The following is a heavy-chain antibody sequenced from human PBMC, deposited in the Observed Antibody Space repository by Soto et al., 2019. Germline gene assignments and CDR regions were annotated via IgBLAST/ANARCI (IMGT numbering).Heavy chain of an antibody. CDR3: ARDLGGWPDY. Sequence: ASVKVSCKASGYTFPSSGISWVRQAPGQRLEWMGWINAGNGNTKYSQKFQGRVTITRDTSASTAYMELSSLRSEDTAVYYCARDLGGWPDYWGQGTLVTVSS. CDR1: GYTFPSSG. J-gene: IGHJ4*02. CDR2: INAGNGNT. V-gene: IGHV1-3*01. D-gene: IGHD2-15*01.